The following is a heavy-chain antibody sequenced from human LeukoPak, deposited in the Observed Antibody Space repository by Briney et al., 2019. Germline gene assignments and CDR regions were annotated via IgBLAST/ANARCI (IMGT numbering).Heavy chain of an antibody. CDR1: GGSISSYY. CDR3: ARLGYCSSTSCYRGGAFDI. Sequence: PSETLSLTCTVSGGSISSYYWSWIRQPAGKGLEWIGRIYTSGSTNYNPSLKSRVTISVDTSKNQFSLKLSSVTAADTAVYYCARLGYCSSTSCYRGGAFDIWGQGTMVTVSS. V-gene: IGHV4-4*07. J-gene: IGHJ3*02. CDR2: IYTSGST. D-gene: IGHD2-2*02.